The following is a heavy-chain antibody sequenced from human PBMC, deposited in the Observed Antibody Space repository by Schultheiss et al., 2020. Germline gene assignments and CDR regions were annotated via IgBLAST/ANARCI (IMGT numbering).Heavy chain of an antibody. Sequence: SETLSLTCTVSGGSISSGSYYWSWIRQPPGKGLEWIGYIYYSGSTNYNPSLKSRVTISVDTSKNQFSLKLSSVTAADTAVYHCAREFSSSGHFDYWGQGTLVNGYS. D-gene: IGHD6-6*01. V-gene: IGHV4-61*01. CDR1: GGSISSGSYY. CDR3: AREFSSSGHFDY. CDR2: IYYSGST. J-gene: IGHJ4*02.